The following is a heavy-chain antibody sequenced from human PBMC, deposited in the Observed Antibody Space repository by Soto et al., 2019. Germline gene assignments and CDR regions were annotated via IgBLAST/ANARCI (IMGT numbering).Heavy chain of an antibody. CDR3: ANRGDMNGNWDQGYLDN. CDR2: IYWDDDK. J-gene: IGHJ4*02. V-gene: IGHV2-5*02. CDR1: GFSLTSRPVG. D-gene: IGHD1-1*01. Sequence: QITLKESGPTRVKPTQTLMLTCSFSGFSLTSRPVGVAWIRQPPGKALEWLAVIYWDDDKRYSPSLKSRITIAKNTSKNQAVLTMAYMDPVDTATYFCANRGDMNGNWDQGYLDNWGQGILVTVSS.